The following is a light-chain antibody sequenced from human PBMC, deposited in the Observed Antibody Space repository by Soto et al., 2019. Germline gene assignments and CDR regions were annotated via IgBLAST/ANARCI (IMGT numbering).Light chain of an antibody. CDR2: EVS. CDR3: CSYAGSSTWV. J-gene: IGLJ3*02. V-gene: IGLV2-23*02. Sequence: HSALTQPASVSGSPGQSITISCTGTSSDVGSYNLVSWYQQHPGKAPKLMIYEVSKRPSGVSNRFSGSKSGNTASLTISGLQAEDEADYYCCSYAGSSTWVFGGGTKPPS. CDR1: SSDVGSYNL.